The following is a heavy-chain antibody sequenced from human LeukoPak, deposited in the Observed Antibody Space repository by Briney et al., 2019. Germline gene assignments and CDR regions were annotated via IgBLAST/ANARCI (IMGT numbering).Heavy chain of an antibody. CDR3: GRGGYYFYYGMDV. J-gene: IGHJ6*02. CDR1: GGSISSGVYY. V-gene: IGHV4-31*03. CDR2: IYYSGST. Sequence: PSQILSLTCTVSGGSISSGVYYWSWIRQHPGKGLEWIGYIYYSGSTDYNPSLKSRVTISVDTSKNQFSLKLSSVTAADMAVYYCGRGGYYFYYGMDVWGQRTTVTVSS.